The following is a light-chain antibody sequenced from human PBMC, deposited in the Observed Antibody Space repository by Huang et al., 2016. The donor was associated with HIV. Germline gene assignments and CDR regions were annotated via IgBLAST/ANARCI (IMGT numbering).Light chain of an antibody. CDR3: QQRSNR. Sequence: EIVLTQSPATLSLSPGERATLSCRASQSVSSYLAWYQQKPGQAPRLLIYDASNRATGIPARFSGIGSGTDFTLTISSLEPEDFAVYYCQQRSNRFGQGTKLEIK. CDR2: DAS. J-gene: IGKJ2*01. CDR1: QSVSSY. V-gene: IGKV3-11*01.